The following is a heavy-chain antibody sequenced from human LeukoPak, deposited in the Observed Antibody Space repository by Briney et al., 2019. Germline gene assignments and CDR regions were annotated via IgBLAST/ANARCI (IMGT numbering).Heavy chain of an antibody. V-gene: IGHV3-23*01. CDR2: LSGSGVGP. D-gene: IGHD2-15*01. CDR3: AKVTDIVVIINSCDI. Sequence: PGGSLRLSCAASGFTFSSYAMSWVRHAPGKGREGVSGLSGSGVGPYYADSVKGRFTISRDNSKNMLYLQMNSLRAEDTAVYYCAKVTDIVVIINSCDIWGQATMVTVSS. J-gene: IGHJ3*02. CDR1: GFTFSSYA.